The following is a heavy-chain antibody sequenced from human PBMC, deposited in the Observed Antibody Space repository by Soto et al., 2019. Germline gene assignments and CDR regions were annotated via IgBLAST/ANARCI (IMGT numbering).Heavy chain of an antibody. CDR1: GYTFTGYY. Sequence: QVQLVQSGAEVKKPGASVKVSCKASGYTFTGYYMHWVRQAPGQGLEWMGWINPNSGGTNYAQKFQGWVTMTRDTSISTAYMELSRLRSDDTAVYYCARVDYDILTGYRWFDPWGQGTLVTVSS. CDR2: INPNSGGT. J-gene: IGHJ5*02. D-gene: IGHD3-9*01. CDR3: ARVDYDILTGYRWFDP. V-gene: IGHV1-2*04.